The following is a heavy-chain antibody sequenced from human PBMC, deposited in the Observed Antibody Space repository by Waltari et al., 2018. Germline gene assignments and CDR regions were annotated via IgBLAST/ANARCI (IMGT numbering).Heavy chain of an antibody. CDR2: IRYDGSNK. J-gene: IGHJ3*02. CDR3: AKFRTGLDAFDI. D-gene: IGHD3-9*01. Sequence: QVQLVESGGGVVQPGGSLRLSCAASGCTVSSFGMHWVRQAPGKGLEWVAFIRYDGSNKYYADSVRGRFTISRDNSKNTLYLQMNSLGAEDTAVYYCAKFRTGLDAFDIWGQGTMVTVSS. V-gene: IGHV3-30*02. CDR1: GCTVSSFG.